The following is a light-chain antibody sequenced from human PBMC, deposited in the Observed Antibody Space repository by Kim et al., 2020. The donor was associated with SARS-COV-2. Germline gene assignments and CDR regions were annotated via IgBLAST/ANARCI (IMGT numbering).Light chain of an antibody. CDR2: GNS. CDR3: QSYDSSLSGSGV. V-gene: IGLV1-40*01. Sequence: VTIACTGSSSNIGAGYDVHWYQQLPGTAPKLLIYGNSNRPSGVPDRFSGSKSGTSASLAITGLQAEDEADYYCQSYDSSLSGSGVFGGGTQLTVL. J-gene: IGLJ3*02. CDR1: SSNIGAGYD.